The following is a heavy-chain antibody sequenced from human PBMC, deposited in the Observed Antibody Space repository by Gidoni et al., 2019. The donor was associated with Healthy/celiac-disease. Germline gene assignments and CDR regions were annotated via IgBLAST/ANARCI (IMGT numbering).Heavy chain of an antibody. CDR1: EATFSSYT. V-gene: IGHV1-69*02. Sequence: VRLGQSGAWVKSHGSWWKFSGKPSEATFSSYTISWVRQAPGQGLEWMGRIIPILGIANYAQKFQGRVTITADKSTSTDYMELSSLRSEDTAVYYGARPTGAEYYFDYWGQGTLVTVSS. CDR2: IIPILGIA. J-gene: IGHJ4*02. CDR3: ARPTGAEYYFDY. D-gene: IGHD3-9*01.